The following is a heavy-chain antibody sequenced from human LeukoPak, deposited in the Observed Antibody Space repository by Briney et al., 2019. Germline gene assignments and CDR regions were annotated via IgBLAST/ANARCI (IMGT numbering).Heavy chain of an antibody. J-gene: IGHJ6*03. Sequence: GGSLRLSCAASGFTFSSYAMSWVRQAPGKGLEWVSAISGSGGSTYYADSVKGRFTISRDNSKNTLYLQMNSLRAEDTAVYYCARRIYDTSGDYMDVWGKGTTVTVSS. CDR2: ISGSGGST. V-gene: IGHV3-23*01. CDR3: ARRIYDTSGDYMDV. CDR1: GFTFSSYA. D-gene: IGHD3-22*01.